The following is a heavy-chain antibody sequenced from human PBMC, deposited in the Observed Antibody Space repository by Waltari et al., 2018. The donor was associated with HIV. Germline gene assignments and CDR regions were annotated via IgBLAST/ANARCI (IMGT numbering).Heavy chain of an antibody. CDR3: ARGQDYDFWSGYYYDY. CDR1: AGAFSGYY. CDR2: INHSGST. J-gene: IGHJ4*02. V-gene: IGHV4-34*01. D-gene: IGHD3-3*01. Sequence: QVQLQQWGAGLLKPSETLSLTCAVHAGAFSGYYGSWIRQPPGKGLEWIGEINHSGSTNYNPSLKSRVTISVDTSKNQFSLKLSSVTAADTAVYYCARGQDYDFWSGYYYDYWGQGTLVTVSS.